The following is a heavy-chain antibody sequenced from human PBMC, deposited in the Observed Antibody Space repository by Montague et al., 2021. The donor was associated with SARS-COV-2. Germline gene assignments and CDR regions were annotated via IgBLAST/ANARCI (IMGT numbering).Heavy chain of an antibody. D-gene: IGHD1-1*01. V-gene: IGHV6-1*01. J-gene: IGHJ6*02. Sequence: CAISRDNVSSNSATWNWVRQSPSRGREWLGRTYYRSKWYNDYAVXLRGRVTINPDTSKNQFSLQLNSVTPVDTAIYYCTSGREGNYNVMDVWGQGTTVTVSS. CDR2: TYYRSKWYN. CDR3: TSGREGNYNVMDV. CDR1: RDNVSSNSAT.